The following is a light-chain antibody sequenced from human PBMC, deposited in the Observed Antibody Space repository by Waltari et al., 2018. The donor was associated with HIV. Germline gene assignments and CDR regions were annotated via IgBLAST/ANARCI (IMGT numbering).Light chain of an antibody. J-gene: IGKJ4*01. CDR2: GAS. V-gene: IGKV1-9*01. CDR3: QQIKTLPLT. CDR1: QAISSY. Sequence: DIQLTQSPSFLSASVGDTVTITCRASQAISSYVAWYQQRPTKAPKVLLYGASTLQAGVPSRFRGSGSGTEFTLTITSVQPDDFATYYCQQIKTLPLTFGGGTRIDIK.